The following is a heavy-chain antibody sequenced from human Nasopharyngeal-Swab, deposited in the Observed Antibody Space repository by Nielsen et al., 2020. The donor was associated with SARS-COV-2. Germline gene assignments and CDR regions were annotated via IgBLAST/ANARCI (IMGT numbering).Heavy chain of an antibody. CDR2: IGGRDGTT. V-gene: IGHV3-23*01. D-gene: IGHD5-18*01. CDR3: AQGPRVTAPSAY. J-gene: IGHJ4*02. CDR1: GFTFDTYV. Sequence: GESMKISCAASGFTFDTYVMSCVRQAPGKGLEWVSSIGGRDGTTAYAESVKGRFTISRDNSRSTLYLQMNNLRAEDTATYYCAQGPRVTAPSAYWGQGTL.